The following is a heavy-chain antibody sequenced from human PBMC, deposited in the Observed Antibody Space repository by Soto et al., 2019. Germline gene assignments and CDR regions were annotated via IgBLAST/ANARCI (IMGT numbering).Heavy chain of an antibody. CDR2: IYSGGST. J-gene: IGHJ4*02. D-gene: IGHD1-1*01. CDR3: AGYRPAPTNTFDY. V-gene: IGHV3-53*01. CDR1: GFTVSSNY. Sequence: GGSLRLSCAASGFTVSSNYMSWVRQAPGKGLEWVSVIYSGGSTYYADSVKGRFTISRDNSKNTLYLQMNSLRAEDAAVYYCAGYRPAPTNTFDYWGQGTLVTVSS.